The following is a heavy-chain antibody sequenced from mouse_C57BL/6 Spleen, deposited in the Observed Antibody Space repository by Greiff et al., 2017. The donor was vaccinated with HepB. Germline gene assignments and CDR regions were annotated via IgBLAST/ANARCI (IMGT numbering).Heavy chain of an antibody. D-gene: IGHD2-3*01. J-gene: IGHJ2*01. CDR2: ISNGGGST. CDR1: GFTFSDYY. Sequence: EVMLVESGGGLVQPGGSLKLSCAASGFTFSDYYMYWVRQTPEKRLEWVAYISNGGGSTYYPDTVKGRFTISRDNAKNTLYLQMSRLKSEDTAMYYGARLDGYFDYWGQGTTLTVSS. V-gene: IGHV5-12*01. CDR3: ARLDGYFDY.